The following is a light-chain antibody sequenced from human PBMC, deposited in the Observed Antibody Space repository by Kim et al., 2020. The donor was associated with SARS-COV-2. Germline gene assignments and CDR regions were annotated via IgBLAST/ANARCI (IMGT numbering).Light chain of an antibody. J-gene: IGLJ1*01. CDR1: SSNMGSNT. CDR3: GAWDDGLNGYV. V-gene: IGLV1-44*01. Sequence: QSALSQPPSVSGTPGQRVTISCSGSSSNMGSNTVHWYQQLPGTAPKLLIYSNKKRPSGVPDRFSGAKSGTSASLAMSGLQSEDEDDYYCGAWDDGLNGYVFGTGTKVTVL. CDR2: SNK.